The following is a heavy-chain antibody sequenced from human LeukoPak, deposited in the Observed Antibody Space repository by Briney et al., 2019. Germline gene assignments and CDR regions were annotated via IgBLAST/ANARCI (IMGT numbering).Heavy chain of an antibody. Sequence: PSETLSLTCTVSGGSISSGDYYWSWIRQPPGKGLEWIGYIYYSGSTYYNPSLKSRVTISVDTSKNQFSLKLSSVTAADTAVYYCARASVHDLRGAFDIWGQGTMVTVSS. CDR3: ARASVHDLRGAFDI. CDR1: GGSISSGDYY. J-gene: IGHJ3*02. CDR2: IYYSGST. D-gene: IGHD1-1*01. V-gene: IGHV4-30-4*01.